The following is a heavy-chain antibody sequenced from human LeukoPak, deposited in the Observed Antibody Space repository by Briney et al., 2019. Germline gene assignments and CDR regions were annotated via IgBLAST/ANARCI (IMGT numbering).Heavy chain of an antibody. Sequence: PGGSLRLSCAASGFTFSSYWMSWVRQAPGKGLEWVANIKQDGSEKYYVDSVKGRFTISRDNAKNSLYLQMNGLRAEDTAVYYCARVSSSSWYAFDYWGQGTLVTVSS. CDR1: GFTFSSYW. J-gene: IGHJ4*02. V-gene: IGHV3-7*01. CDR2: IKQDGSEK. D-gene: IGHD6-6*01. CDR3: ARVSSSSWYAFDY.